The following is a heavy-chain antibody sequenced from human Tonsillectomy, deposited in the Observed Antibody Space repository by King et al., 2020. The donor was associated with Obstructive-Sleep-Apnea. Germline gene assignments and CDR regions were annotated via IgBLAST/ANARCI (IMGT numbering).Heavy chain of an antibody. CDR2: SYHSGST. D-gene: IGHD6-13*01. J-gene: IGHJ6*02. Sequence: QMQLQESGPGLVKPSETLSLTCTVSGFSISSDYYWGWIRQPPGKGLEWIGRSYHSGSTYYNPSPKSRVTLSVDTSKNQFTLRLSSVTATATAVYFCARANSNTWNYYFYYGMDVWGQGTTVTVSS. V-gene: IGHV4-38-2*02. CDR3: ARANSNTWNYYFYYGMDV. CDR1: GFSISSDYY.